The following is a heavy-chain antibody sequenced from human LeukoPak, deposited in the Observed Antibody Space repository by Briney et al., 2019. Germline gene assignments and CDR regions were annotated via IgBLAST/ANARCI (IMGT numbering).Heavy chain of an antibody. D-gene: IGHD3-10*01. Sequence: GASVRVSCKASGYTFTSYYMHWVRQAPGQGLEWMGIINPIGGSTSYAQKFQGRVTMTRDTSTSTVYMELSSLRSEDTAVYYCARGWMRSMVRGVIVTALDYWGPETLVTVSS. CDR2: INPIGGST. J-gene: IGHJ4*02. CDR1: GYTFTSYY. V-gene: IGHV1-46*01. CDR3: ARGWMRSMVRGVIVTALDY.